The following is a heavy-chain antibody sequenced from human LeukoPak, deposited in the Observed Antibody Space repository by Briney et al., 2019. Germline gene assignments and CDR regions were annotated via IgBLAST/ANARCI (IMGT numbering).Heavy chain of an antibody. Sequence: SQTLSLTCAVSGGSISSGGYSWSWIRQPPGKGLEWIGYIYHSGSTYYNPSLKSRVTISVDRSKNQFSLKLTSVTAADTAVYYCARVSGRGYLDYWGQGTLVTVSS. CDR1: GGSISSGGYS. CDR3: ARVSGRGYLDY. CDR2: IYHSGST. J-gene: IGHJ4*02. V-gene: IGHV4-30-2*01.